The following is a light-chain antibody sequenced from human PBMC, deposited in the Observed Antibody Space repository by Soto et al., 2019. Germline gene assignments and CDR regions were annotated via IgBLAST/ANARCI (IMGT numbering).Light chain of an antibody. CDR1: QNIRIY. CDR2: GAS. J-gene: IGKJ1*01. V-gene: IGKV1-39*01. Sequence: DIQMTQSPSSLSASIGDRVTITCRASQNIRIYLNWFQQKPVKAPNILIYGASSFQSGVPSRFRGSGSGTDFTLTINSLQPEDAAVYYCQETYNSPLTFDQGTTVDIK. CDR3: QETYNSPLT.